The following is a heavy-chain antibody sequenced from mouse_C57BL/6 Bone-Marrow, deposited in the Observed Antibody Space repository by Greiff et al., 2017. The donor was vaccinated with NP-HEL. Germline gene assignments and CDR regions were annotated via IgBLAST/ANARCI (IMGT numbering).Heavy chain of an antibody. CDR1: GFTFSDYG. J-gene: IGHJ2*01. D-gene: IGHD1-1*01. Sequence: EVNVVESGGGLVQPGGSLKLSCAASGFTFSDYGMAWVRQAPRKGPEWVAFISNLAYSIYYADTVTGRFTISRENAKNTLYLEMSSLRSEDTAMYYCARQGDYYGFDYWGQGTTLTVSS. CDR3: ARQGDYYGFDY. CDR2: ISNLAYSI. V-gene: IGHV5-15*01.